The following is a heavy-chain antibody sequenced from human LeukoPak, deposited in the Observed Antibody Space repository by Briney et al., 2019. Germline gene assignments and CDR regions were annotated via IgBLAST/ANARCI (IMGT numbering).Heavy chain of an antibody. V-gene: IGHV4-59*08. J-gene: IGHJ5*02. CDR2: IYYSGST. D-gene: IGHD7-27*01. Sequence: PSETLSLTCTVSGGSISSFYWSWIRQPPGKGLEWIGYIYYSGSTNYNPSLKSRVTISVDTSKNQFSLKLSSVTAADTAVYYCARLGSWGRWFDPWGQGTLVTVSS. CDR1: GGSISSFY. CDR3: ARLGSWGRWFDP.